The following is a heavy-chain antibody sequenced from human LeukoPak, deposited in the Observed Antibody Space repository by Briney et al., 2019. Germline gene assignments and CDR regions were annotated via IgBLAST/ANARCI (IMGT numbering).Heavy chain of an antibody. CDR1: GFTFSNYA. CDR3: AKKLAGQQLVPFDY. CDR2: ISGSGGST. D-gene: IGHD6-13*01. Sequence: GGSLRLSCAASGFTFSNYAMTWVRQAPGKGLEWVSAISGSGGSTYYADSVKGRFTISRDNSKNTLYLQMNSLRAEDTAVYYCAKKLAGQQLVPFDYWGQGTLVTVSS. V-gene: IGHV3-23*01. J-gene: IGHJ4*02.